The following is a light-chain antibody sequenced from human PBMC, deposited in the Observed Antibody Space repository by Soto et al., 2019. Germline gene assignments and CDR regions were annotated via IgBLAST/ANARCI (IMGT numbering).Light chain of an antibody. J-gene: IGLJ2*01. CDR3: ISYTTSSTMI. Sequence: QSVLTQPASVSGSHGQSITISCTGSSSDVGGYIYVSWYQQHPGKAPKLIIYEVSDRPSGVSNRFSGSKSGDTASLTISGLQSEDEAYYYCISYTTSSTMIFGGGTKLTVL. CDR2: EVS. CDR1: SSDVGGYIY. V-gene: IGLV2-14*01.